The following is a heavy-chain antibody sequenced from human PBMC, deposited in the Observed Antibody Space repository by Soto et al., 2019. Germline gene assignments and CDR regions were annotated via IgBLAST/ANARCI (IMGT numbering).Heavy chain of an antibody. V-gene: IGHV4-59*12. CDR2: IYYSGST. Sequence: PSETLSLTCTVSGGSISSYYWSWIRQPPGKGLEWIGYIYYSGSTNYNPSLKSRVTISVDRSKNQFSLKLSSVTAADTAVYYCARWYGSGSYYFDYWGKGTLVTVS. CDR3: ARWYGSGSYYFDY. CDR1: GGSISSYY. J-gene: IGHJ4*02. D-gene: IGHD3-10*01.